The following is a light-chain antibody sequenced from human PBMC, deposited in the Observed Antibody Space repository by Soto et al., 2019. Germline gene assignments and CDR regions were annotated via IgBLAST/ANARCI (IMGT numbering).Light chain of an antibody. V-gene: IGKV3-11*01. Sequence: VLTQSPATLSLSPGERATLSCRACQSVNIYLAWYQQKPGQAPRLLIYDASNRATGIPARFSGSGSGTDFTLTISSLEPEDFAVYYCQQRSNWLITFGQGTLLEIK. CDR3: QQRSNWLIT. J-gene: IGKJ5*01. CDR2: DAS. CDR1: QSVNIY.